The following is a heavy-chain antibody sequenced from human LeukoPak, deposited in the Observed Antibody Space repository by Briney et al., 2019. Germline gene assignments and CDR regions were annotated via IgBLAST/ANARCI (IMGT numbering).Heavy chain of an antibody. Sequence: ASVKVSCKASGGTFSSYAISWVRQAPGQGLEWMGRTIPILGIANYAQKFQGRVTITADKSTSTAYMELSSLRSEDTAVYYCARDRSGGSGSYPDYWGQGTLVTVSS. CDR1: GGTFSSYA. V-gene: IGHV1-69*04. CDR2: TIPILGIA. J-gene: IGHJ4*02. D-gene: IGHD3-10*01. CDR3: ARDRSGGSGSYPDY.